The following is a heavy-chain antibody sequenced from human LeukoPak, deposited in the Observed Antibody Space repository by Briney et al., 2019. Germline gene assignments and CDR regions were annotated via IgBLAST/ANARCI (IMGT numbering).Heavy chain of an antibody. D-gene: IGHD2-21*01. Sequence: ASVKVSCMASGYTFTNYDISWVRQATGQGLEWLGWTNPYTGNTGYPQKFQGRVTITTSTSTNTVYMELSGLTSEDTAIYYCAKAYCGGDCYPYFDSWGQGTPVTVSS. V-gene: IGHV1-8*01. J-gene: IGHJ4*02. CDR3: AKAYCGGDCYPYFDS. CDR2: TNPYTGNT. CDR1: GYTFTNYD.